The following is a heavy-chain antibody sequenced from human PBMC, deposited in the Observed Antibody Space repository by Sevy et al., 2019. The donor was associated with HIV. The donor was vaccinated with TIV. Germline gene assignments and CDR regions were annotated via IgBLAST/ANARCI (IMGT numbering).Heavy chain of an antibody. CDR2: IKSKTDGRTT. CDR1: GFTFSNAW. V-gene: IGHV3-15*01. J-gene: IGHJ4*02. CDR3: TTRLGYCSGGSCYPQIDY. D-gene: IGHD2-15*01. Sequence: GGSLRLSCAASGFTFSNAWMSWVRQAPGKGLEWVGRIKSKTDGRTTDYPAPVKGRFTTSREDSKNKLYLQMNSLKTADTAVYYCTTRLGYCSGGSCYPQIDYWGQGTLVTVSS.